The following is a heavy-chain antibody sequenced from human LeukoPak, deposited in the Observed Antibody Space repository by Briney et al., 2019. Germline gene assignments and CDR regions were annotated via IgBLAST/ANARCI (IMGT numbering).Heavy chain of an antibody. V-gene: IGHV3-23*01. CDR2: ISGSGGST. Sequence: GGSLRLSWAASGFTFSSYGMSWVRQAAGKGLEWDSAISGSGGSTYYADSVKGRFTISRDNAKNSLYLQMNSLRAEDTAVYYCARDDRDTYYYADDAFEIWGQGTMVTVSS. CDR1: GFTFSSYG. D-gene: IGHD3-10*01. J-gene: IGHJ3*02. CDR3: ARDDRDTYYYADDAFEI.